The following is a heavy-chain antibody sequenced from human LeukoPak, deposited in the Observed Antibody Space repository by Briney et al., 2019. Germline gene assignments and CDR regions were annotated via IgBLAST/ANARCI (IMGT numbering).Heavy chain of an antibody. CDR1: GYTFTSNY. Sequence: ASVKVSCKASGYTFTSNYMHWVRQAPGQGLEWMGIINPSGGSTSYAQKFQGRVTMTRDTSTSTVYMELSSLRSEDTAVYYCARDFPVGGYSGYDKAGFDYWGQGTLVTVSS. J-gene: IGHJ4*02. CDR3: ARDFPVGGYSGYDKAGFDY. D-gene: IGHD5-12*01. CDR2: INPSGGST. V-gene: IGHV1-46*01.